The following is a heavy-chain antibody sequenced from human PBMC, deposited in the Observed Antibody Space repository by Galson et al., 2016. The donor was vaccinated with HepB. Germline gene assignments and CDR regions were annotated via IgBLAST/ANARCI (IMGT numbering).Heavy chain of an antibody. CDR1: GGSVSRYY. Sequence: SETLSLTCIASGGSVSRYYWGWIRQPAGKGLEWIGRVSTTETTNYNPSLKSRVTLSVDTPKNQFSLNLRSVTDADTAVYFCARDGTDGMDAWGQGTKVTVSS. CDR3: ARDGTDGMDA. D-gene: IGHD1-26*01. J-gene: IGHJ6*02. V-gene: IGHV4-4*07. CDR2: VSTTETT.